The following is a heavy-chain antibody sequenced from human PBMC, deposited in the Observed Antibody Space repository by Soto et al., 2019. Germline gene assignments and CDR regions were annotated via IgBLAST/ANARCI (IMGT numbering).Heavy chain of an antibody. CDR1: WFSLRTSGVG. CDR3: AHRPPWVSYVLGRAFFDY. Sequence: ESGPTPVNPTQTLTPACTFSWFSLRTSGVGVGWVRQPPGKALEWLALIYLDDDKRYSPSLKSRLTITKDTSKNQVVLTMTNMDPVDTATYYCAHRPPWVSYVLGRAFFDYWGQGTLVTVSS. D-gene: IGHD1-26*01. J-gene: IGHJ4*02. V-gene: IGHV2-5*02. CDR2: IYLDDDK.